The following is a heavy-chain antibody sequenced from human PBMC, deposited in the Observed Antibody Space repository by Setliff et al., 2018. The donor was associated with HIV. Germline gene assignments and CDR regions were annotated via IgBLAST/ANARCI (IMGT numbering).Heavy chain of an antibody. V-gene: IGHV4-34*01. CDR1: GGSFSGYY. D-gene: IGHD6-19*01. CDR2: INHSGST. J-gene: IGHJ4*02. CDR3: ARGRQQWLVEYYFDY. Sequence: PSETLSLTCAVYGGSFSGYYWSWIRQPPGKGLEWIGEINHSGSTTYNPSLKRRVTISVDTSKNQFSLKLSSLTAADTAVYYCARGRQQWLVEYYFDYWGQGTLVTVPS.